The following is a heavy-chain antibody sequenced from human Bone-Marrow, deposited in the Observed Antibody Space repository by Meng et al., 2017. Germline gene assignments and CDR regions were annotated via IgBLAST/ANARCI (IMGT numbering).Heavy chain of an antibody. Sequence: QVQLQQWGAGLSKPSETLSLTCAVYGGSFSGAYWSWIRQPPGKGLEWIGEINHSGSTNYNPSLKSRVTISVDTSKNQFSLKLSSVTAADTAVYYCARTRGYSYGYYGYWGQGTLVTVSS. V-gene: IGHV4-34*01. CDR3: ARTRGYSYGYYGY. D-gene: IGHD5-18*01. CDR1: GGSFSGAY. CDR2: INHSGST. J-gene: IGHJ4*02.